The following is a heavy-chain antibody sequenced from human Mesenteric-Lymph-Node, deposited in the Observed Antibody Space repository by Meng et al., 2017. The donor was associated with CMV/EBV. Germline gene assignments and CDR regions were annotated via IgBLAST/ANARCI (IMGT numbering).Heavy chain of an antibody. CDR3: AKDLWADYYYAMDV. V-gene: IGHV3-30*18. CDR1: GFTFDDFG. D-gene: IGHD3/OR15-3a*01. CDR2: IAYDGRNK. Sequence: GESLKISCAASGFTFDDFGMHWVRQAPGKGLEWVAVIAYDGRNKYSADSLEGRFAISRDNSMNTVYLEMGGLRTEDTAVYYCAKDLWADYYYAMDVWGQGTTVTVSS. J-gene: IGHJ6*02.